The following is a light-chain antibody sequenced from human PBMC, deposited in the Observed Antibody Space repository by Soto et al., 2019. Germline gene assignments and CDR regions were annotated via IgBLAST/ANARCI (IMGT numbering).Light chain of an antibody. V-gene: IGKV1-39*01. CDR3: QQSFSTPPT. Sequence: DIPMTQSPSSLSASVGDRVTITCRASQSIGDNLNWYQHKPGTAPNLLIYAASSLQSGVPSRFSGSGSGTDFTLTISSLQPEDFATYYCQQSFSTPPTFGGGTKVEIK. CDR1: QSIGDN. CDR2: AAS. J-gene: IGKJ4*01.